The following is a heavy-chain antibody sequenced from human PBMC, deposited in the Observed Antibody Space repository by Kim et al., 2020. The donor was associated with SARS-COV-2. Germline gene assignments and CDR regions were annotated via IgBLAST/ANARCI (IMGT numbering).Heavy chain of an antibody. CDR2: T. D-gene: IGHD1-26*01. CDR3: ARDRGGSYYDY. Sequence: TDYNPSLKSRVTISVDKSKNQFSLKLSSVTAADTAVYYCARDRGGSYYDYWGQGTLVTVSS. V-gene: IGHV4-4*02. J-gene: IGHJ4*02.